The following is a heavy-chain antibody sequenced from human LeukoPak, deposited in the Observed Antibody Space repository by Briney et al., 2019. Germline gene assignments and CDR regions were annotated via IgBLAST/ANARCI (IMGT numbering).Heavy chain of an antibody. Sequence: GGSLRLSCAASGFTVSSNYMSWVRQAPGKGLEWVSVIYSGGRTYYADSVKGRFTISRDNAKNSLYLQMNSLRAEDTAEYYCAVQLDDAFDIWGQGTMVTVSS. CDR1: GFTVSSNY. V-gene: IGHV3-66*01. D-gene: IGHD2-2*01. CDR3: AVQLDDAFDI. CDR2: IYSGGRT. J-gene: IGHJ3*02.